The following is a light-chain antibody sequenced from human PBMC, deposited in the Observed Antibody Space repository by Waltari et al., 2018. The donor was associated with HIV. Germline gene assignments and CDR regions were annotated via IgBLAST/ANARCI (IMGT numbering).Light chain of an antibody. V-gene: IGLV1-40*01. CDR1: SSNIGAGYD. Sequence: QSVLTQPPSVSGAPGQRVTISCTGSSSNIGAGYDVHWYQQLPGTAPKLLIYGNSNRTSGVPVRFSGSKSGTSASLAIAGLQAEDEADYYCQSYDSSLSGSVFGGGTKLTVL. CDR2: GNS. J-gene: IGLJ2*01. CDR3: QSYDSSLSGSV.